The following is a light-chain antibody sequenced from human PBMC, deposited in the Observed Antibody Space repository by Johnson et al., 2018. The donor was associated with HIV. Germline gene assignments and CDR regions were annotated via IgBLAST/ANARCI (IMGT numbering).Light chain of an antibody. CDR2: DNN. CDR3: GTWDSSLSANV. Sequence: QSVLTQPPSVSAAPGQKVTISCSGSSSNIGNSYVSWYQQLPGTAPKLLIYDNNKRPSGIPDRFSGSKSGTSAALGITGVQTGDEADYYCGTWDSSLSANVCGTGTRVTVL. V-gene: IGLV1-51*01. J-gene: IGLJ1*01. CDR1: SSNIGNSY.